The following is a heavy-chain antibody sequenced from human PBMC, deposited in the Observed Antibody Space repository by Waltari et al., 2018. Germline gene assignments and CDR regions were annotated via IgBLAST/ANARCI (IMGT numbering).Heavy chain of an antibody. D-gene: IGHD3-3*01. CDR1: GGSFSGYY. V-gene: IGHV4-34*01. CDR3: ARFLGEYDFWSGYYRTFDY. Sequence: QVQLQQWGAGLLKPSETLSLTCAVYGGSFSGYYWSWIRQPPGKGLEWIGEINHSGSTNYNPSLKSRVTISVDTSKNQFSLKLSSVTAADTAVYYCARFLGEYDFWSGYYRTFDYWGQGTLVTVSS. J-gene: IGHJ4*02. CDR2: INHSGST.